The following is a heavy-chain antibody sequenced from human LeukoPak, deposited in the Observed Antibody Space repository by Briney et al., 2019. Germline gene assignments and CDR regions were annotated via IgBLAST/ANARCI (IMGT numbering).Heavy chain of an antibody. Sequence: PGGSLRLSCAASGFTVSSNYMSWVRQAPGKGLEWVSVIYSGGSAYYADSVKGRFTISRDNSKNTLYLQMNSLRAEDTAVYYCAKDLGLLWFGELSEIGPFDYWGQGTLVTVSS. CDR2: IYSGGSA. CDR1: GFTVSSNY. D-gene: IGHD3-10*01. V-gene: IGHV3-53*01. J-gene: IGHJ4*02. CDR3: AKDLGLLWFGELSEIGPFDY.